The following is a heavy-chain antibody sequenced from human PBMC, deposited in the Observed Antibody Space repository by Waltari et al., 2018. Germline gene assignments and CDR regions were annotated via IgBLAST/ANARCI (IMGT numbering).Heavy chain of an antibody. D-gene: IGHD6-25*01. J-gene: IGHJ3*02. CDR1: GGSISSSSYY. V-gene: IGHV4-39*07. CDR3: ASVKGGSTGAFDI. CDR2: IYYSGST. Sequence: QLQLQESGPGLVKPSETLSLTCTVSGGSISSSSYYWGWIRQPPGKGLEWIGSIYYSGSTYYNPSLKSRVTISVDTSKNQFSLKLSSVTAADTAVYYCASVKGGSTGAFDIWGQGTMVTVSS.